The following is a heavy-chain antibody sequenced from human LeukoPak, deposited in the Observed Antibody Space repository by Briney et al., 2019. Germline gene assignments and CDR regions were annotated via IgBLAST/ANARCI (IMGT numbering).Heavy chain of an antibody. V-gene: IGHV1-8*03. D-gene: IGHD3-22*01. Sequence: ASVKVSCKASGGTFSSYAISWVRQAPGQGLEWMGWMNPNSGNTGYAQKFQGRVTITRNTSISTAYMELSSLRSEDTAVYYCARGGYDSSGYYFDYWGQGTLVTVSS. CDR3: ARGGYDSSGYYFDY. CDR2: MNPNSGNT. J-gene: IGHJ4*02. CDR1: GGTFSSYA.